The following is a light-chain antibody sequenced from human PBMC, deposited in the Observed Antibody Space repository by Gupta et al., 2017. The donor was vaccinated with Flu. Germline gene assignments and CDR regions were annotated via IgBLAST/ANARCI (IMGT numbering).Light chain of an antibody. CDR1: QNIGTY. Sequence: DRPLTQSPSSLSASVGDTVIITCRASQNIGTYLKWYRQIPGKAPDLLIYDASSLQSGVPSRFSGSGSGTDYTLTICTLRPEDFDTYYCQQSLEVPLTFGGGTKVEMK. V-gene: IGKV1-39*01. CDR3: QQSLEVPLT. CDR2: DAS. J-gene: IGKJ4*01.